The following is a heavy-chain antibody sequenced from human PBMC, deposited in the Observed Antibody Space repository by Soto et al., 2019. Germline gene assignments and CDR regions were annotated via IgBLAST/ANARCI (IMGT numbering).Heavy chain of an antibody. CDR1: GYTFTGFY. CDR2: TNTDTGGT. V-gene: IGHV1-2*04. J-gene: IGHJ4*02. CDR3: ARGNAPTVTTTSFDY. Sequence: QVQLVQSGAEVKPPGASVKVSCKASGYTFTGFYIHWVRQAPGQGLEWMGWTNTDTGGTNYADKFKGWVTVTRDTSTSTAYLEVRRLTADDTAVYYCARGNAPTVTTTSFDYWGQGTLVTVSS. D-gene: IGHD4-17*01.